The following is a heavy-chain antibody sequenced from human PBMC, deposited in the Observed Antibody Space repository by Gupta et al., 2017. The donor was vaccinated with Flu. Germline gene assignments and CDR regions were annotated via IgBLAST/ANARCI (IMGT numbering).Heavy chain of an antibody. Sequence: QVQLQESGPGLVKPSETLSLTCSVSGRSISGNLWSWIRQSPGKGLEWIGSITESGSTTYNPSRESRVTMSVDSSKNQFALSVISVNAEEKAKYYCAGYVMFEPATRENYFDWWGRGTQVPVS. J-gene: IGHJ4*02. D-gene: IGHD3-10*02. CDR1: GRSISGNL. V-gene: IGHV4-59*01. CDR3: AGYVMFEPATRENYFDW. CDR2: ITESGST.